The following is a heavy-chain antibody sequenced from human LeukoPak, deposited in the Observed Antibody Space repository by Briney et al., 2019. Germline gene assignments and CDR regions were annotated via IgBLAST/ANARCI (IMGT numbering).Heavy chain of an antibody. J-gene: IGHJ4*02. CDR2: ISERGGST. D-gene: IGHD3-10*01. V-gene: IGHV3-23*01. CDR3: AKRGVVIRGILVIGYHQEAYHYDF. Sequence: GGSLRLSCVVSGISLSNYAMTWVRQAPGKGREWVSYISERGGSTTYADSVKGRFTISRDTSLNTLYLQMNNLGAEDTAVYFCAKRGVVIRGILVIGYHQEAYHYDFWGQGVLVTVSS. CDR1: GISLSNYA.